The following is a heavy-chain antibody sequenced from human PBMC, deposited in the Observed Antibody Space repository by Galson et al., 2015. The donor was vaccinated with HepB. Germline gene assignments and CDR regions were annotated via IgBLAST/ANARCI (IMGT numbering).Heavy chain of an antibody. D-gene: IGHD2-2*01. CDR1: GGSFSDNY. CDR2: INHSGST. J-gene: IGHJ5*02. V-gene: IGHV4-34*01. Sequence: LSLTCAVYGGSFSDNYWNWIRQPPGKGLEWIGEINHSGSTNYNPSLKTRVTISVDTSKNQFSLRLTSVTAADTAVYYCARGKGYCTSTSCYFPGSWGQGTRPTVSS. CDR3: ARGKGYCTSTSCYFPGS.